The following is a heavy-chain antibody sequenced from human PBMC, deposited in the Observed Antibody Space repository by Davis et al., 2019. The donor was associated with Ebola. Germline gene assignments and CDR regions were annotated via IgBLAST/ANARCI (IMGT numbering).Heavy chain of an antibody. J-gene: IGHJ6*02. CDR3: ARDKRSSWYGGMDV. CDR1: GFIFGSFA. Sequence: GESLKISCAASGFIFGSFAMNWVRQAPGKGPEWISGFSGYYEESFYADSVKGRFTISRDNAKNSVYLQINSLRAEDTAVYYCARDKRSSWYGGMDVWGQGTTVTVSS. V-gene: IGHV3-21*04. D-gene: IGHD6-19*01. CDR2: FSGYYEES.